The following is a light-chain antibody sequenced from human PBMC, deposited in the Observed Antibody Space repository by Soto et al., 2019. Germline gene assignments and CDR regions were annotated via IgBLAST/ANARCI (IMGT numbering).Light chain of an antibody. CDR1: QSISSS. V-gene: IGKV1-5*01. CDR3: QQYHRYSWT. J-gene: IGKJ1*01. Sequence: DIQMTQSPSTLSASVRDRVSIACRASQSISSSLAWYQQKPGKAPKLLIYDASSLESGVPSRFSGSGSGTEFTLSINSLQPQDFATYYCQQYHRYSWTFGQGTKVDIK. CDR2: DAS.